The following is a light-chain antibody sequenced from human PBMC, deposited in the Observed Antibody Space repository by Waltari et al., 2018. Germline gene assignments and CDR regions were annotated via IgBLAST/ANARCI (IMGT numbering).Light chain of an antibody. V-gene: IGLV2-14*03. CDR3: SSYTSSSTFWV. Sequence: QSALTQPASVSGSPGQSITISCTGTSSDVGGYNYVPWYQQHPGKAPTLMIYDVSNRPSGVSNRFSGSKSGNTASLTISGLQAEDEADYYCSSYTSSSTFWVFGTGTKVTVL. J-gene: IGLJ1*01. CDR2: DVS. CDR1: SSDVGGYNY.